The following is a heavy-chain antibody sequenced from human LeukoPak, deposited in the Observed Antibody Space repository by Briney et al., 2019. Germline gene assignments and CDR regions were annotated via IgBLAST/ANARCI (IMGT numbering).Heavy chain of an antibody. CDR1: GGAFSSYA. V-gene: IGHV1-69*13. CDR2: IIPIFGTA. J-gene: IGHJ5*02. D-gene: IGHD6-13*01. Sequence: SVKVPCKASGGAFSSYAISWVRQAPGQGLEWMGGIIPIFGTANYAQKFQGRVTITADESTSTAYMELSSLRSEDTAVYYCARDIGAAAGTGSSPWGQGTLVTVSS. CDR3: ARDIGAAAGTGSSP.